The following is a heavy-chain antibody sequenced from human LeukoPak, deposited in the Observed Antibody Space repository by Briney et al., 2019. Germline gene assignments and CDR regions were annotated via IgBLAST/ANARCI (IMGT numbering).Heavy chain of an antibody. CDR3: AREPHRYMVVTKSDYYYMDV. V-gene: IGHV1-69*05. CDR1: GGTFSSYA. Sequence: GSSVKVSCRASGGTFSSYAISWVRQAPGQGLEWMVRINPIFGTANYAQKFQGRVRITTDESTRTACVELSSLRSEDTAVYYCAREPHRYMVVTKSDYYYMDVWGKGTTVTVSS. D-gene: IGHD4/OR15-4a*01. J-gene: IGHJ6*03. CDR2: INPIFGTA.